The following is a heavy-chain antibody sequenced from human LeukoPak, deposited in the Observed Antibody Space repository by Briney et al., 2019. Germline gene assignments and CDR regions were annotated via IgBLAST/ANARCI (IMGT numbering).Heavy chain of an antibody. V-gene: IGHV3-48*03. D-gene: IGHD1-26*01. Sequence: GGSLRLSCAASGFTFSSYEMNWVRQAPGKGLEWVSYISSSGSTIYYADSVKGRFTISRDNAKNSLYLQMSSLRAEDTAVYYCARESGIVGATVDYWGQGTLVTVSS. J-gene: IGHJ4*02. CDR3: ARESGIVGATVDY. CDR2: ISSSGSTI. CDR1: GFTFSSYE.